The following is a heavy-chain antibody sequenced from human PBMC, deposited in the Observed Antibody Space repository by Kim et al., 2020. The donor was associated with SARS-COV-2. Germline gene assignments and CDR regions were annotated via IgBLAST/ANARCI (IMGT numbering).Heavy chain of an antibody. Sequence: SETLSLTCAVFGESFSDFSWTWIRQSSGKGLEWLGEINQSGSTTYNPSLKSRITISLDTSKNQFSLKLTSVTAADTAIYYCTRGRVGGVPSPILGLGPFWKYNYMDVWGKGATVTVS. D-gene: IGHD3-16*01. J-gene: IGHJ6*03. V-gene: IGHV4-34*01. CDR1: GESFSDFS. CDR3: TRGRVGGVPSPILGLGPFWKYNYMDV. CDR2: INQSGST.